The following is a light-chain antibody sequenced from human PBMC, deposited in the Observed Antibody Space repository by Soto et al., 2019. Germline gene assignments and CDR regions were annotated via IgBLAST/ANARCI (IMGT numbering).Light chain of an antibody. CDR3: QRYNSAPWT. J-gene: IGKJ1*01. CDR2: AAS. V-gene: IGKV1-27*01. CDR1: QGISNY. Sequence: DIQMTQSPSSLSASVGDRVTISCRASQGISNYLAWYQQITGKVPKLLIYAASTLQSGVPSRFSGSGSGTDFTLTISSLQPDDVATYYCQRYNSAPWTFGLGTKVEIK.